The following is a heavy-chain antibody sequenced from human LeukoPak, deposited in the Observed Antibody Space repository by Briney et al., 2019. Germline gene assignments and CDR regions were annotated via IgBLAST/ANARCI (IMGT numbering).Heavy chain of an antibody. J-gene: IGHJ4*02. CDR1: GFTFSSYS. D-gene: IGHD6-19*01. Sequence: GGSLRLSCAASGFTFSSYSMNWVRQAPGKGLEWVSYISSSSSTIYYADSVKGRFTISRDNAKNSLYLQMNSLRVEDTAVYYCARESDVAGSDYWGQRTLLTVSS. V-gene: IGHV3-48*01. CDR3: ARESDVAGSDY. CDR2: ISSSSSTI.